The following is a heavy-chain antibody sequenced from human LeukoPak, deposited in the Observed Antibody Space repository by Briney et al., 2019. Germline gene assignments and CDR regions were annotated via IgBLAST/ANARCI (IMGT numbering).Heavy chain of an antibody. CDR1: GGSISSSNW. D-gene: IGHD5-12*01. CDR3: ATYSGYAPGALDY. CDR2: IYHSGST. V-gene: IGHV4-4*02. J-gene: IGHJ4*02. Sequence: PSGTLSLTCAVSGGSISSSNWWSWVRQPPGKGLEWIGEIYHSGSTNYNPSLKSRVTISVDKSKNQFSLKLSSVTAADTAVYYCATYSGYAPGALDYWGQGTLVTVSS.